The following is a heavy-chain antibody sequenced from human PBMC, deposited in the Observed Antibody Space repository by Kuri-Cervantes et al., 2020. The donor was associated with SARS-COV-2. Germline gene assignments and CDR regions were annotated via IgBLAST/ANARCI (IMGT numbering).Heavy chain of an antibody. CDR3: SRLMYGSGSYYPLSY. J-gene: IGHJ4*02. V-gene: IGHV3-49*03. Sequence: GESLKISCTASGFTFGDYAMSWSRQAPGKGLEWVGFIRSKAYGGTTEYAASVKGRFTISRDDSKSIAYLQMNSLKTEDTAVYYCSRLMYGSGSYYPLSYWGQGTLVTVSS. CDR1: GFTFGDYA. D-gene: IGHD3-10*01. CDR2: IRSKAYGGTT.